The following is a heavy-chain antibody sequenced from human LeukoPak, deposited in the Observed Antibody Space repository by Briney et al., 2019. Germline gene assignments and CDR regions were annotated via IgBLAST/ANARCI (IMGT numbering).Heavy chain of an antibody. V-gene: IGHV3-64D*06. Sequence: GGSLRLSCSASGFSFSSYAMHWVRQAPGKGLEFVSAISNNGGDTYYADSVKGRLTISRDNSKNTLYLQMSSLRTEDTALYYCVKGPTTVTLLDYWGQGTLVTVSS. CDR1: GFSFSSYA. J-gene: IGHJ4*02. D-gene: IGHD4-11*01. CDR2: ISNNGGDT. CDR3: VKGPTTVTLLDY.